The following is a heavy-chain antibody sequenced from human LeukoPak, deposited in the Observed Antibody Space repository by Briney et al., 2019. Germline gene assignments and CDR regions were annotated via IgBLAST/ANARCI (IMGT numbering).Heavy chain of an antibody. CDR2: ISGSGGST. Sequence: GGSLRLSCAASGFTFSSYAMSCVRQAPGKGLEWASAISGSGGSTYYADSVKGRFTISRDNSKNTLYLQMNSLRAEDTAVYYCAVSGGPHFDYWAQGTLVTVSS. J-gene: IGHJ4*02. CDR3: AVSGGPHFDY. D-gene: IGHD6-19*01. CDR1: GFTFSSYA. V-gene: IGHV3-23*01.